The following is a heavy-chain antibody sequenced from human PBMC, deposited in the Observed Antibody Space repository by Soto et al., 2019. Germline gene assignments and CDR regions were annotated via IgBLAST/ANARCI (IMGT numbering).Heavy chain of an antibody. V-gene: IGHV4-61*01. Sequence: SETLSLICTVSGGSVSSGSYYWNWVRQPPGKGLQWIGYTHHSGSTNYNPSLQSRVTISVDTSKNQFSLRLSSVTAADTAVYYCERETITVAPRSYFDYWGQVNMVTVSS. CDR2: THHSGST. J-gene: IGHJ4*02. D-gene: IGHD6-19*01. CDR1: GGSVSSGSYY. CDR3: ERETITVAPRSYFDY.